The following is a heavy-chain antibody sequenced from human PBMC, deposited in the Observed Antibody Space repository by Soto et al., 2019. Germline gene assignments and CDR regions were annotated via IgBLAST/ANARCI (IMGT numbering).Heavy chain of an antibody. CDR1: GGTFSSYA. Sequence: ASVKVSCKASGGTFSSYAISWVRQAPGQGLEWMGGIIPIFGTANYAQKFQGRVTITADESTSTAYMELSSLRSEDTAVYYCAIERYSSSWEYYYGMDVWGQGTTVNVSS. V-gene: IGHV1-69*13. CDR2: IIPIFGTA. D-gene: IGHD6-13*01. CDR3: AIERYSSSWEYYYGMDV. J-gene: IGHJ6*02.